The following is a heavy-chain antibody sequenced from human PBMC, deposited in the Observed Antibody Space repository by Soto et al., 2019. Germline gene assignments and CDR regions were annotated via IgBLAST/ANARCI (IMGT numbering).Heavy chain of an antibody. J-gene: IGHJ5*02. CDR2: IYYSGST. Sequence: SETLSLTCTVSGGSISSYYWSWIRQPPGKGLEWIGYIYYSGSTNYNPSLKSRVTISVDTSKNQFSLKLSSVTAADTAVYYCAREVAAPASWFDPRGQGTLVTVSS. CDR1: GGSISSYY. D-gene: IGHD6-13*01. V-gene: IGHV4-59*01. CDR3: AREVAAPASWFDP.